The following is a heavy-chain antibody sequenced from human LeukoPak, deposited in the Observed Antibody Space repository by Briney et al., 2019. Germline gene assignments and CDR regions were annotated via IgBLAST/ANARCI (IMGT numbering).Heavy chain of an antibody. CDR2: ISSSGSYI. V-gene: IGHV3-21*01. Sequence: GGSLRLSCAASGFTFSNYGVNWVRQAPGKGLEWVSSISSSGSYIYYADSVKGRFTISRDNAKNSLYLQMNSLRPEDTVVYYCARGVGKSGAFDIWGQGTMVTVSS. D-gene: IGHD2-15*01. J-gene: IGHJ3*02. CDR3: ARGVGKSGAFDI. CDR1: GFTFSNYG.